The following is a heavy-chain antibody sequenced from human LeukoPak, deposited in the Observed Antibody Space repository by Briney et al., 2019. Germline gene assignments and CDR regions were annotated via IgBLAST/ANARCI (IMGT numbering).Heavy chain of an antibody. J-gene: IGHJ4*02. Sequence: GGSLRLSCAASGFTFSSYWMSWVRQAPGKGLEWVANIKQDGSEKYYVDSVKGRFTISRDNAKNSLYLQMNSLRAEDTAVYYFARGVLLRYFDWPELYFDYWGQGTLVTVSS. CDR3: ARGVLLRYFDWPELYFDY. CDR1: GFTFSSYW. V-gene: IGHV3-7*01. CDR2: IKQDGSEK. D-gene: IGHD3-9*01.